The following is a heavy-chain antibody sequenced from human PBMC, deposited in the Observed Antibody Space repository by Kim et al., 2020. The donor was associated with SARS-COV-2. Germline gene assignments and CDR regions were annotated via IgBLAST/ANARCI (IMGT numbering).Heavy chain of an antibody. CDR2: INWTGGST. V-gene: IGHV3-20*04. D-gene: IGHD3-22*01. CDR1: GFTFDDYG. CDR3: ARDSDYYDSSGLFDY. J-gene: IGHJ4*02. Sequence: GGSLRLSCAASGFTFDDYGMSWVRQAPGKGLEWVSGINWTGGSTGYADSVKGRLTISGDNAKNSLYLQMNSLRAEDTALYYCARDSDYYDSSGLFDYWGQGTLVTDSS.